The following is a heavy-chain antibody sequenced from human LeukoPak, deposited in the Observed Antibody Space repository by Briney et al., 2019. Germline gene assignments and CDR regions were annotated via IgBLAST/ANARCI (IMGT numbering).Heavy chain of an antibody. CDR1: GGSISSYY. J-gene: IGHJ4*02. V-gene: IGHV4-59*01. D-gene: IGHD2-15*01. CDR3: AGVHYNKCCCGGSCYSFDY. Sequence: SETLSLTCTVSGGSISSYYRSWLRQPPGKGLEWIGYIYYSGSTNYNPSLKSRVTISVDTSKNQFSLKLSSVTAADTAVYYCAGVHYNKCCCGGSCYSFDYWGGGTLVTVSS. CDR2: IYYSGST.